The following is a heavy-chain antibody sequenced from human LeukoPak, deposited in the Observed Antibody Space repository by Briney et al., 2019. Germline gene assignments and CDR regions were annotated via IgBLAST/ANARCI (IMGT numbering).Heavy chain of an antibody. V-gene: IGHV4-59*01. D-gene: IGHD4-17*01. CDR2: IYYSGST. Sequence: SETLSLTCTVSGGSISSYYWSWIRQPPGKGLEWIGYIYYSGSTNYNPSLKSRVTISVDTSKNQFSLKLSSVTAADTAVYYRARTHDYGDYGPAYYFDYWGQGTLVTVSS. CDR3: ARTHDYGDYGPAYYFDY. CDR1: GGSISSYY. J-gene: IGHJ4*02.